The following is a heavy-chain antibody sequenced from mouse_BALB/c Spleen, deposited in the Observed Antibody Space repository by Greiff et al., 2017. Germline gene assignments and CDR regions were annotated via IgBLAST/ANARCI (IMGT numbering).Heavy chain of an antibody. CDR2: IDPANGNT. D-gene: IGHD2-10*02. Sequence: VQLQQSGAELVKPGASVKLSCTASGFNIKDTYMHWVKQRPEQGLEWIGRIDPANGNTKYDPKFQGKATITADTSSNTAYLQLSSLTSEDTAVYYCARLYGNYAWFAYWGQGTLVTVSA. CDR3: ARLYGNYAWFAY. V-gene: IGHV14-3*02. CDR1: GFNIKDTY. J-gene: IGHJ3*01.